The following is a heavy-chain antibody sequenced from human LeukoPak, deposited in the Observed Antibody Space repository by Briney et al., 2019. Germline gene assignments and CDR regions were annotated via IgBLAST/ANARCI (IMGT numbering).Heavy chain of an antibody. CDR1: GYTFTGYY. J-gene: IGHJ4*02. CDR2: INPNSGGT. V-gene: IGHV1-2*02. D-gene: IGHD1-26*01. CDR3: ARLASGSYGPLTPFDY. Sequence: ASVKVSCKASGYTFTGYYMHWVRQAPGQGLEWMGWINPNSGGTNYAQKFQGRVTMTRDTSISTAYMELSRLSSVTAADTAVYYSARLASGSYGPLTPFDYWGQGTLVTVSS.